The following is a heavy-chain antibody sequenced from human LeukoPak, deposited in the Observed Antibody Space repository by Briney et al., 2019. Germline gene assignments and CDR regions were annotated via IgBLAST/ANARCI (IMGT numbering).Heavy chain of an antibody. CDR1: GFTFSGSA. CDR3: TRDSGTYNWFDP. Sequence: GGSLRLSCAAPGFTFSGSAIHWVRQSSRKGLEYVGQIDKKDKGYATATAYAASVKGRFTISRDDSINTAYLQMKSLKTEDTALYYCTRDSGTYNWFDPWGQGTLVTVSS. V-gene: IGHV3-73*01. D-gene: IGHD1-26*01. J-gene: IGHJ5*02. CDR2: IDKKDKGYATAT.